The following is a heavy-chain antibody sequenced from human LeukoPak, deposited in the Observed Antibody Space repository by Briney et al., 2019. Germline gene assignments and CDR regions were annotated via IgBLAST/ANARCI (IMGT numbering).Heavy chain of an antibody. V-gene: IGHV1-2*06. CDR3: GIEGGSDASNRPFDQ. J-gene: IGHJ4*02. Sequence: ASVKVSCKASGYTFTGYYMHWVRQAPEQGLEWMGRINPNSGVTNYAQKFQGRVTVTRDTSISTAYMELSSLRSDDTAVYYCGIEGGSDASNRPFDQWGEGPVVTVSS. D-gene: IGHD2-15*01. CDR2: INPNSGVT. CDR1: GYTFTGYY.